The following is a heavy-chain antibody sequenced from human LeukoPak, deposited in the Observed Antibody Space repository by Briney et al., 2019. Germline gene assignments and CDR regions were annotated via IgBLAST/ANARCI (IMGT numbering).Heavy chain of an antibody. J-gene: IGHJ4*02. CDR2: IRDDGSTR. D-gene: IGHD3-16*01. Sequence: GGSLRLSCAASGFTFSRYGLHWVRQAPGKGLEWVVFIRDDGSTRYYAESVKGRFTVSRDNSKNTLYLQMDSLRTEDTAVYYCAKVPHSWGLFDSWGQGTLVTVSS. CDR3: AKVPHSWGLFDS. V-gene: IGHV3-30*02. CDR1: GFTFSRYG.